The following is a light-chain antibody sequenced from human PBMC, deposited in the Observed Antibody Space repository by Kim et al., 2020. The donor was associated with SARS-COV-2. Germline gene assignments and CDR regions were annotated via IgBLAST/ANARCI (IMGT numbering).Light chain of an antibody. J-gene: IGLJ2*01. CDR1: ALPKQY. V-gene: IGLV3-25*03. Sequence: SYELTQPPSVSVSPGQTARITCSGDALPKQYAYWYQQKPGQAPVLVIYKDSERPSGLPERFSGSSSGTTVTLTISGVQAEDEADYYCQSADSSGTVVFGGGTQLTVL. CDR3: QSADSSGTVV. CDR2: KDS.